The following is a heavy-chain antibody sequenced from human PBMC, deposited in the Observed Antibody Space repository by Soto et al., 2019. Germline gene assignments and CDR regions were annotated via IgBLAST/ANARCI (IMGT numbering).Heavy chain of an antibody. V-gene: IGHV1-46*01. J-gene: IGHJ4*02. Sequence: ASVKVSCKASGYTFTSYYMHWVRQAPGQGLEWMGIVNPSGGSTSYAQKFQGRVTMTRDTSTSTVYMELSSLRSEDTAVYYCARGYSLYYYDSSGYYYVEYRGQGTLVTVSS. CDR1: GYTFTSYY. CDR3: ARGYSLYYYDSSGYYYVEY. CDR2: VNPSGGST. D-gene: IGHD3-22*01.